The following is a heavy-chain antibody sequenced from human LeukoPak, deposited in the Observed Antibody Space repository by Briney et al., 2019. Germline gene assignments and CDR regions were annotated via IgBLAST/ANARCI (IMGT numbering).Heavy chain of an antibody. Sequence: PGGSLRLSRAASGFTFSSYAMSWVRQAPGKGLEWVSGISGSGGSTYYADSVKGRFTISRGNSKNTLYLQMNSLRAEDTAVYYCAKMEAWTTVTGSGVDYWGQGTLVTVSS. D-gene: IGHD4-17*01. V-gene: IGHV3-23*01. J-gene: IGHJ4*02. CDR1: GFTFSSYA. CDR2: ISGSGGST. CDR3: AKMEAWTTVTGSGVDY.